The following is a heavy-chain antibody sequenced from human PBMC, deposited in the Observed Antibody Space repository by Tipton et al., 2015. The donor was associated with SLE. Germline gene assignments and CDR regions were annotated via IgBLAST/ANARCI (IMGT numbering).Heavy chain of an antibody. CDR1: GGSISSYY. CDR3: ARHHGSGWLYGLDV. J-gene: IGHJ6*02. V-gene: IGHV4-59*08. CDR2: IYYSGGT. D-gene: IGHD6-19*01. Sequence: TLSLTCTVSGGSISSYYWSWIRQPPGKGLEWIGYIYYSGGTNYSPSLKSRVTISLDASKNQLSLKLSSVTAADTAVYYCARHHGSGWLYGLDVWGQGTTVTVSS.